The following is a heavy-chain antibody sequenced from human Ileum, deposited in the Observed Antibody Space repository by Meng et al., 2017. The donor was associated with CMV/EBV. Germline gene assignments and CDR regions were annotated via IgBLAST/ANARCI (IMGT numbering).Heavy chain of an antibody. CDR1: GDSMNDYF. Sequence: QASGPGLVKPSGTLSLICTVSGDSMNDYFWTWIRQPAGKGLEWIGRIYSNGATNYNPSLQSRVTMSIDTSKNQFSLKVTSVTAADTAVYYCARWGSGMSPTADWFDPWGQGTLVTVSS. V-gene: IGHV4-4*07. J-gene: IGHJ5*02. CDR3: ARWGSGMSPTADWFDP. D-gene: IGHD2-15*01. CDR2: IYSNGAT.